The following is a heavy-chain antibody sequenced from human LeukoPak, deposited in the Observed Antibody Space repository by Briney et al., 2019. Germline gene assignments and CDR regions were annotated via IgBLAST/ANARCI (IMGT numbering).Heavy chain of an antibody. D-gene: IGHD3-10*01. CDR3: AKDADFARIYYYFDS. V-gene: IGHV3-33*06. CDR2: VWNDGSNK. CDR1: GFTFSRYG. Sequence: GGSLRLSCVVSGFTFSRYGMHWVRQAPGRGLEWVAVVWNDGSNKYYADSVKGRFTISRDNSKGTLYLEMNSLRAEDTAIYYCAKDADFARIYYYFDSWGQGTLVTVSS. J-gene: IGHJ4*02.